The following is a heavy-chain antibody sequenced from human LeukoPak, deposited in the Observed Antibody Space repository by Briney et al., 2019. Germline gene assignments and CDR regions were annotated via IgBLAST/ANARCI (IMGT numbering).Heavy chain of an antibody. CDR2: ISWNSGSI. CDR3: AKDSYYGSGSYYMGYSYYMGV. D-gene: IGHD3-10*01. V-gene: IGHV3-9*01. CDR1: GFTFDDYA. Sequence: GGSLRLSCAASGFTFDDYAMHWVRQAPGKGLEWVSGISWNSGSINYADSVKGRFTISRDNAKNSLYLQMNSLRTEDTALYYCAKDSYYGSGSYYMGYSYYMGVWGKGTTVTVSS. J-gene: IGHJ6*03.